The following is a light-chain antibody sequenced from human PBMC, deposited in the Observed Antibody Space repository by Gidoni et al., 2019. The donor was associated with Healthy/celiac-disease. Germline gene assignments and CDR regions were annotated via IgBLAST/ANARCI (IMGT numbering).Light chain of an antibody. Sequence: DIVMTQSPDSLAVSLGERATINFKSSQTVLYRSNNKNYLAWYQQKPVQPPKLLIYWASTRESGVPDRFSGSGSGTDFTLTISSLQAEDVAVYYCQQYYSTPCSFGQGTKLEIK. CDR2: WAS. CDR3: QQYYSTPCS. V-gene: IGKV4-1*01. CDR1: QTVLYRSNNKNY. J-gene: IGKJ2*04.